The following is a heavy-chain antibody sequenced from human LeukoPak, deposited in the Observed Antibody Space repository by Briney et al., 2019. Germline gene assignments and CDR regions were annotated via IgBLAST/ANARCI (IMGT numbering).Heavy chain of an antibody. CDR1: GVTFSSYV. CDR2: ISGSGGGT. D-gene: IGHD7-27*01. CDR3: ARFTWGCTGGCC. Sequence: GGSLRLSCEASGVTFSSYVMSWVRQAPGKGPEWVSGISGSGGGTYYADSVGGRFTISRDTSKDTIYLKMKSLRAEDAAVYCCARFTWGCTGGCCWGRGTLVTVSS. J-gene: IGHJ4*02. V-gene: IGHV3-23*01.